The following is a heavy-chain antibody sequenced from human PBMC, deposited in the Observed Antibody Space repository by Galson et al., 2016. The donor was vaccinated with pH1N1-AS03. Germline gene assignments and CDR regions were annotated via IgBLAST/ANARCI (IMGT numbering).Heavy chain of an antibody. V-gene: IGHV3-33*01. D-gene: IGHD2-15*01. CDR1: GFTFSHYG. CDR3: ARGRIYSMEGKFGFDL. CDR2: IWYDGSYT. J-gene: IGHJ4*02. Sequence: SLRLSCAASGFTFSHYGIHWARQAPGKGLEWVAVIWYDGSYTYYTDSVKGRFTISRDNSKSTLSLQMNSLRVEDTAIYYCARGRIYSMEGKFGFDLWGQGTLVTVSS.